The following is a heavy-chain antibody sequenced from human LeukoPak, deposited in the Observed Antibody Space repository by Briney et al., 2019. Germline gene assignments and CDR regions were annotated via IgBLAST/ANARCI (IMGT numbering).Heavy chain of an antibody. J-gene: IGHJ2*01. D-gene: IGHD3-16*01. CDR1: GGSISSGGHS. CDR2: IYHSGSGST. V-gene: IGHV4-30-2*02. Sequence: PSETLSLTCTVSGGSISSGGHSWSWIRQPPGKGLEWIGYIYHSGSGSTYYNPSLKSRVTISIDKSKNQFSLKLSSVTAADTAVYYCARTLRPNWYFDLWGRGTLVTVSS. CDR3: ARTLRPNWYFDL.